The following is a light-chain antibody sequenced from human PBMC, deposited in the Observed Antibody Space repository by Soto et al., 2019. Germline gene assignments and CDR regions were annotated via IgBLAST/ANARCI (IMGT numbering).Light chain of an antibody. CDR1: NIGRKS. Sequence: SYELTQPPSVSVAPGQTARITCGGNNIGRKSVHWYQQKPGQAPVLVVYDDSDRPSGIPERFSGSNSGNTATLTISRVGAGDEADYYCQVWDSSSDHPYVVFGGGTKLTVL. V-gene: IGLV3-21*02. CDR3: QVWDSSSDHPYVV. CDR2: DDS. J-gene: IGLJ2*01.